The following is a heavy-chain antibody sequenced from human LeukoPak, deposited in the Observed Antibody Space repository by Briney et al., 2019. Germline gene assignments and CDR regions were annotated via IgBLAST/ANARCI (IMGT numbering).Heavy chain of an antibody. D-gene: IGHD1-26*01. CDR1: GGSISSYY. CDR3: ARMYSGTYGGIDN. Sequence: SETLSLTCKVHGGSISSYYWSWIPQPAGEGLEWIGRIYSSGSTNYNPSLRSRVTLSVATSKNQFSLKLSSVTAADTAVYYCARMYSGTYGGIDNWGQGTLVTVSS. J-gene: IGHJ4*02. CDR2: IYSSGST. V-gene: IGHV4-4*07.